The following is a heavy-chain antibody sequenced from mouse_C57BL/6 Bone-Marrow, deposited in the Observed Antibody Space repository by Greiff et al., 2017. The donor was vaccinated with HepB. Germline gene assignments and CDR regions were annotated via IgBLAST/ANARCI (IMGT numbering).Heavy chain of an antibody. CDR2: INPYNGGT. Sequence: EVKLMESGPVLVKPGASVKMSCKASGYTFTDYYMNWVKQSHGKSLEWIGVINPYNGGTSYNQKFKGKATLTVDKSSSTAYMELNSLTSEDSAVYYCARRDYGSSYAYWGQGTLVTVSA. D-gene: IGHD1-1*01. V-gene: IGHV1-19*01. CDR1: GYTFTDYY. CDR3: ARRDYGSSYAY. J-gene: IGHJ3*01.